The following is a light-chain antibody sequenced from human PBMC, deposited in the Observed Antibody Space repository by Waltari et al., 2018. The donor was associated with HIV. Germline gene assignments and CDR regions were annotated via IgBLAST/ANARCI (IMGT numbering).Light chain of an antibody. CDR3: CSYAGSYTYV. J-gene: IGLJ1*01. Sequence: QSALTQPRSVSGPPGQPVTISCTGTSRDVGGYNFVLWYQQHPGKAPKVRIYDVSKRPSGVPDRFSGSKSGNTASLTISGLQAEDEADYYCCSYAGSYTYVFGTGTKVTVL. V-gene: IGLV2-11*01. CDR2: DVS. CDR1: SRDVGGYNF.